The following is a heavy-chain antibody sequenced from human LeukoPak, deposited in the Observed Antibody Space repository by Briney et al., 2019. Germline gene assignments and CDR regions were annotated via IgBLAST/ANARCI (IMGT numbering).Heavy chain of an antibody. CDR1: GFAFNSYG. V-gene: IGHV3-33*01. J-gene: IGHJ2*01. Sequence: GGSLRLSCAASGFAFNSYGMHWVRQAPGKGLEWVALIWYDGGNQDYIDSVKGRFTISGDNSKNTLYLQMSSLRADDAAVYYCARFNGGDSTGCFDLWGRGTLVTVSS. CDR3: ARFNGGDSTGCFDL. D-gene: IGHD4-23*01. CDR2: IWYDGGNQ.